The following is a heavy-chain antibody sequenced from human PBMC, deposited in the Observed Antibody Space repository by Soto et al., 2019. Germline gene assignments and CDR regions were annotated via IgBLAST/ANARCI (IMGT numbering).Heavy chain of an antibody. CDR1: GGDFLSYT. Sequence: QLVQSGAEVKRPGSSVKVSCKASGGDFLSYTISWVRQVPGQGPEWMGTIIPILDVAKNAQKFQGRVAITADKATSTVDMELRSLRSDDTAVYYFAQRWFGELWHGMDVWGQGTTITVSS. V-gene: IGHV1-69*02. CDR3: AQRWFGELWHGMDV. J-gene: IGHJ6*02. CDR2: IIPILDVA. D-gene: IGHD3-10*01.